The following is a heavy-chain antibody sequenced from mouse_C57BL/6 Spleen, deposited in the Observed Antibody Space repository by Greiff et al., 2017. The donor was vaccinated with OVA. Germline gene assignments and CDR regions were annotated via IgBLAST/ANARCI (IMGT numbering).Heavy chain of an antibody. CDR3: ASYYYGSSYFDV. D-gene: IGHD1-1*01. V-gene: IGHV3-6*01. CDR1: GYSITSGYY. Sequence: EVKLVESGPGLVKPSQSLSLTCSVTGYSITSGYYWNWIRQFPGNKLEWMGYISYDGSNNYNPSLKNRISITRDTSKNQFFLKLNSVTTEDTATYYCASYYYGSSYFDVWGTGTTVTVSS. J-gene: IGHJ1*03. CDR2: ISYDGSN.